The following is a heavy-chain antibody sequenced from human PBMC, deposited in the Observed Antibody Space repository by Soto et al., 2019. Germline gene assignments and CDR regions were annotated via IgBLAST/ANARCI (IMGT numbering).Heavy chain of an antibody. CDR3: ALLGGWSGGSSDMDV. J-gene: IGHJ6*02. CDR1: GLIFSDYH. V-gene: IGHV3-72*01. D-gene: IGHD6-19*01. Sequence: GGSLRLSCAASGLIFSDYHMDWVRQAPGKGLEWVGRIRRKANSYTTEYAASVKGRFTISRDDSKNSLYLQMNSLKTEDTAVYYCALLGGWSGGSSDMDVWGQGTTVTVSS. CDR2: IRRKANSYTT.